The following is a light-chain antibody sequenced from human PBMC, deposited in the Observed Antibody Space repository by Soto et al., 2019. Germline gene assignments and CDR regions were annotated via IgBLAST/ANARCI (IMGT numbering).Light chain of an antibody. CDR2: DSS. Sequence: EIVFTQSPAALSVSPGERVTLSCRASQGIGDTLAWYQQKPGQTPRLLIYDSSPREIGIPIMFSGSRSGTEFTLTISSLEPEDFAVYYCQQRSNWTITFGQGTRLEIK. CDR3: QQRSNWTIT. V-gene: IGKV3D-11*01. CDR1: QGIGDT. J-gene: IGKJ5*01.